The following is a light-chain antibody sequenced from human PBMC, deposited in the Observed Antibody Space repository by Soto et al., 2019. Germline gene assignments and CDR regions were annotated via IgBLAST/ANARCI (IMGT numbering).Light chain of an antibody. CDR2: GAS. CDR1: HSVSSS. Sequence: EVLMTQSPATLSLSPGERSTLSCRASHSVSSSLAWYQQKPGQAPRLLISGASTRAAGIPARFSGSGSGTEFTLTISSLQSEDFAVYYCQHYNTWPWTFGQGTKVDIK. CDR3: QHYNTWPWT. V-gene: IGKV3-15*01. J-gene: IGKJ1*01.